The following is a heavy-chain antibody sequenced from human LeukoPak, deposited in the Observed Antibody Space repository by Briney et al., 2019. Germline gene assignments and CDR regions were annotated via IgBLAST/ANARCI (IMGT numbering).Heavy chain of an antibody. CDR2: INPNSGGT. Sequence: GASVKVSCKASGYTFTGYYMHWVRQAPGQGLEWMGWINPNSGGTNYAQKFQGRVTMTRDTSISTAYMELSRLRSDDTAVYYCAREQAVAGTALDYWGQGTLVTVSS. J-gene: IGHJ4*02. CDR1: GYTFTGYY. CDR3: AREQAVAGTALDY. V-gene: IGHV1-2*02. D-gene: IGHD6-19*01.